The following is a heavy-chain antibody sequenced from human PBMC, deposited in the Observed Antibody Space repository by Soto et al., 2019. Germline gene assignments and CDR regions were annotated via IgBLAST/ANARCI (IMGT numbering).Heavy chain of an antibody. CDR1: GYSFTSYW. V-gene: IGHV5-51*01. CDR3: VKWRDVGGFWFDP. D-gene: IGHD5-12*01. CDR2: IYPGDSDT. Sequence: GESLKISCKGSGYSFTSYWIGWVRQMPGKGLWWMGIIYPGDSDTRYSPSFQGQVTISADKSISTAYLQWSSLKASDTAMYYCVKWRDVGGFWFDPWGQGTLVTVSS. J-gene: IGHJ5*02.